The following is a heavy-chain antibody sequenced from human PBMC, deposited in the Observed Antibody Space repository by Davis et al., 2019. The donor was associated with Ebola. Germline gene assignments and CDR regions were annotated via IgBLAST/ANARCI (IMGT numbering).Heavy chain of an antibody. V-gene: IGHV1-8*01. CDR1: GYTFTSYD. J-gene: IGHJ4*02. CDR3: ARGGGSSKRTMGY. Sequence: AASVKVSCKASGYTFTSYDINWVRQATGQGLEWMGWMNPNSGNTGYAQKFQGWVTMTRDTSISTAYMELSRLRSDDTAVYYCARGGGSSKRTMGYWGQGTLVTVSS. CDR2: MNPNSGNT. D-gene: IGHD1-26*01.